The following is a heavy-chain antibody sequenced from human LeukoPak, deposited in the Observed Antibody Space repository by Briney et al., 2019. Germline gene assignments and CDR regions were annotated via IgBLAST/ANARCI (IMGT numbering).Heavy chain of an antibody. V-gene: IGHV3-21*04. Sequence: GGSLRLSCAASGFTFSSYSMNWVRQAPGKGLEWVSSISSSSSYIYYADSVKGRFTISRDNSKNTLYLQMNSLRAEDTAVYYCAKGRAPCCPIVGAMAGAFDIWGQGTMVTVSS. CDR3: AKGRAPCCPIVGAMAGAFDI. CDR1: GFTFSSYS. D-gene: IGHD1-26*01. J-gene: IGHJ3*02. CDR2: ISSSSSYI.